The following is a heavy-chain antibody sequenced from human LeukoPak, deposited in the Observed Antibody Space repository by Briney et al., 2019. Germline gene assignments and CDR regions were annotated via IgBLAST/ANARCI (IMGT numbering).Heavy chain of an antibody. D-gene: IGHD4-11*01. CDR1: GFTFSDYY. CDR3: ARDLGMTTVIPGMDV. CDR2: ISSSSSYT. J-gene: IGHJ6*02. Sequence: AGGSLRLSCAASGFTFSDYYMSWIRQAPGKGLEWVSYISSSSSYTNYADSVKGRFTISRDNAKNSLYLQMNSLRAEDTAVYYCARDLGMTTVIPGMDVWGQGTTVTVCS. V-gene: IGHV3-11*06.